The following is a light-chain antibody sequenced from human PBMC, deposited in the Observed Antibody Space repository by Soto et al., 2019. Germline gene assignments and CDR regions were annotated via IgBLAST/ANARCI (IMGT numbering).Light chain of an antibody. CDR3: QQYESTPPT. J-gene: IGKJ2*01. Sequence: DIVMTQSPDSLAVSLGERATINCKSSQSVLYSSNNKNYLAWYQQRPGQPPKLLIYWASTRASGVPDRFSGSGSGTDFTLTITSLQAEDVAVYYCQQYESTPPTFGQGTKLEIK. V-gene: IGKV4-1*01. CDR1: QSVLYSSNNKNY. CDR2: WAS.